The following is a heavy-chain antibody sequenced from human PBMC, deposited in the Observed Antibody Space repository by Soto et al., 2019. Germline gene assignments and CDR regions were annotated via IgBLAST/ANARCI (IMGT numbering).Heavy chain of an antibody. CDR1: GGTFSSYA. CDR2: IIPIFGTA. D-gene: IGHD6-19*01. Sequence: ASVKVSCKASGGTFSSYAISWVRQAPGQGLEWMGGIIPIFGTANYAQKFQGRVTITADESTSTAYMELSSLRSEDTAVYYCARGLGSVGSGWYRAYGWFDPWGQGTLVTVSS. V-gene: IGHV1-69*13. J-gene: IGHJ5*02. CDR3: ARGLGSVGSGWYRAYGWFDP.